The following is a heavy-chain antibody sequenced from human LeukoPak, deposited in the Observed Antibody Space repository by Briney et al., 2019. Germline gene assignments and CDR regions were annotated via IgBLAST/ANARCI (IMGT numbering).Heavy chain of an antibody. D-gene: IGHD3-3*01. J-gene: IGHJ4*02. CDR3: ATGLLAFWSGTY. CDR1: GFTFSSYG. Sequence: GGSLRLSCAASGFTFSSYGMHWVRQAPGKGLEWVAATSYDGSNMYYAEYVKGRFTISRDNSKNTLYLQMNSLRVEDTAIYYCATGLLAFWSGTYWGQGTLATVSS. V-gene: IGHV3-30*03. CDR2: TSYDGSNM.